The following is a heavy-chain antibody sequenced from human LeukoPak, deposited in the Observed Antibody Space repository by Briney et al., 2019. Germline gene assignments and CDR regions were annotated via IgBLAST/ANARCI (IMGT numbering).Heavy chain of an antibody. J-gene: IGHJ5*02. CDR1: GFTFNTYS. CDR2: ISSSSSYI. Sequence: GGSLRLSCEASGFTFNTYSMNWARQAPGKGLEWVSSISSSSSYIYYADSVKGRFTISRDNAKNSLYLQMNSLRAEDTAVYYCARDVGWFDPWGQGTLVTVSS. CDR3: ARDVGWFDP. V-gene: IGHV3-21*01.